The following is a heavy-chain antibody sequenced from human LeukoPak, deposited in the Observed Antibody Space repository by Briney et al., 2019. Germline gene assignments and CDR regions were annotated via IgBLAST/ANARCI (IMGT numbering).Heavy chain of an antibody. J-gene: IGHJ4*02. CDR2: ISYSGNT. D-gene: IGHD4/OR15-4a*01. CDR1: GGSISSYY. Sequence: AETLSLTCTVSGGSISSYYWSWIRQPPGKGLEWIGYISYSGNTNYNPSLKSRVTISVETSKNQFALKLSSVTAADTAVYYCARMGAIAGASANPDYWGQGTLVTVSS. V-gene: IGHV4-59*01. CDR3: ARMGAIAGASANPDY.